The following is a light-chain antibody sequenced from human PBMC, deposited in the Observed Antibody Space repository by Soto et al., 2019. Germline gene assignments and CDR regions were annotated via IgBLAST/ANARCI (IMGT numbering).Light chain of an antibody. CDR3: QQYGSSPPIT. V-gene: IGKV3-20*01. CDR2: GAS. CDR1: QSVSSTY. J-gene: IGKJ3*01. Sequence: EIVLTQSPGTLSLSPGERATLSCRASQSVSSTYLAWYQQKPGQAPRLLIYGASSRATDIPDRFSGSGSGTDFTLTISRLEPEDFAVYYCQQYGSSPPITFGPGTKVEIK.